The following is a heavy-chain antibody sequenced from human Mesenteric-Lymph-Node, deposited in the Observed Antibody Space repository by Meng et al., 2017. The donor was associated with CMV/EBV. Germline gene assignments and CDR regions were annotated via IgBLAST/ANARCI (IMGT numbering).Heavy chain of an antibody. J-gene: IGHJ4*02. CDR2: IIPIFGTA. V-gene: IGHV1-69*13. CDR1: GGTFSSYA. CDR3: ARDGRGGLLGPLDS. Sequence: SVKVSCKASGGTFSSYAISWVRQAPGQGLEWMGGIIPIFGTANYAQKFQGRVTMTADDSTSTANMELRGLTSEDTAVYYCARDGRGGLLGPLDSWGQGTLVTVFS. D-gene: IGHD1-26*01.